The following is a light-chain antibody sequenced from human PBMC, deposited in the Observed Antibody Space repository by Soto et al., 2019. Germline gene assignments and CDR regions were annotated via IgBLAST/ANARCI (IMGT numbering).Light chain of an antibody. CDR1: QSVSSN. Sequence: EIVMTQSPATLSVSPGERATLSCGASQSVSSNLAWYQQKLGQAPRLLIYGASTRATGIPARFSGSGSGTEFTLTISSLQSEDFAVYYCQQYNNWPPWTFGQGTKVEIK. J-gene: IGKJ1*01. CDR3: QQYNNWPPWT. CDR2: GAS. V-gene: IGKV3-15*01.